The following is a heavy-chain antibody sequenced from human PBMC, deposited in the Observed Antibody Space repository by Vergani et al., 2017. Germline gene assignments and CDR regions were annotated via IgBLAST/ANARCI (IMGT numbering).Heavy chain of an antibody. CDR3: ARDCTSGGCPDNYGMDV. CDR2: ICSSGPYI. J-gene: IGHJ6*01. CDR1: GFTFSDFS. V-gene: IGHV3-21*06. Sequence: VQLVESGGGLVKPGGSLRLSCAASGFTFSDFSMSWVRQAPGKGLEWVAFICSSGPYINYADSVKGRFIISRDNTNNSLFLQLRSLRAEDAAVYYCARDCTSGGCPDNYGMDVWGQGATVADCS. D-gene: IGHD2-8*01.